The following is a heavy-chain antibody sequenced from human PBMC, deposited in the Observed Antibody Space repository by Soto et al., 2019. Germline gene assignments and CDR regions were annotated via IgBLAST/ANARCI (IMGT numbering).Heavy chain of an antibody. CDR3: ARDKRVAVAGPPAGFDP. V-gene: IGHV1-3*01. CDR2: INAGNGNT. J-gene: IGHJ5*02. CDR1: GYTFTSYA. D-gene: IGHD6-19*01. Sequence: GASVKVSFKASGYTFTSYAMHWVRQAPGQRLEWMGWINAGNGNTKYSQKFQGRVTITRDTSASTAYMELSSLRSEDTAVYYCARDKRVAVAGPPAGFDPWGQGTLVTVSS.